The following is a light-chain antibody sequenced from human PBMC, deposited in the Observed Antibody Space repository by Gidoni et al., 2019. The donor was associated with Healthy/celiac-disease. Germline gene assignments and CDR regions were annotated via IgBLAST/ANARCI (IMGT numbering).Light chain of an antibody. CDR3: QQRSNWPRIT. CDR1: PSVSSY. V-gene: IGKV3-11*01. CDR2: DAS. J-gene: IGKJ5*01. Sequence: EIVLTQSPATLSLSPGERATLSCRASPSVSSYLAWYPQKPGQAPRLLIYDASNRATGIPARFSGSWSGTDFTLTISSLEPEDFAVYYCQQRSNWPRITFGQGTRLEIK.